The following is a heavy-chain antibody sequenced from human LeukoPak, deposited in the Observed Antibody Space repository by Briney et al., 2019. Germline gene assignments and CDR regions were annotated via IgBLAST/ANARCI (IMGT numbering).Heavy chain of an antibody. CDR1: GYSFTSYW. CDR2: IYPGDSDT. J-gene: IGHJ4*02. Sequence: GESLKISCKGSGYSFTSYWIGWVGQMSGKGLEWMGIIYPGDSDTRYSPSFLGQVTISADKSISSAYLQWSSLKASDTALYYCAIWFGERYFDYWGQGTLVTVSS. D-gene: IGHD3-10*01. V-gene: IGHV5-51*01. CDR3: AIWFGERYFDY.